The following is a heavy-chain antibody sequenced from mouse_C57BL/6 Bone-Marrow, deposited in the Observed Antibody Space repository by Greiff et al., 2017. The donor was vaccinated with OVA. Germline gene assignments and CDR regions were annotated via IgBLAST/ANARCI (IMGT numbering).Heavy chain of an antibody. D-gene: IGHD2-1*01. Sequence: LVESGAELARPGASVKMSCKASGYTFTSYTMHWVKQRPGQGLEWIGYINPSSGYTKYNQKFKYKATWTADKSSSTAYMQLSSLTSEDSAVYYCAREDGNWFAYWGQGTLVTVSA. CDR1: GYTFTSYT. V-gene: IGHV1-4*01. CDR3: AREDGNWFAY. J-gene: IGHJ3*01. CDR2: INPSSGYT.